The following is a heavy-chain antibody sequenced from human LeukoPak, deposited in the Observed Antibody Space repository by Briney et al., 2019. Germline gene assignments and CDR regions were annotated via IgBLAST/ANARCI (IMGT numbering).Heavy chain of an antibody. Sequence: ASVKVSCKASGYTFTGYYMHWVRQAPGQGLEWMGWINANSGGTNYAQKFQGRVTMTRDTSINTAYMELISLRSDDTAVYYCARGGSSEAFDIWDQGTMVTVSS. CDR1: GYTFTGYY. J-gene: IGHJ3*02. CDR3: ARGGSSEAFDI. V-gene: IGHV1-2*02. CDR2: INANSGGT.